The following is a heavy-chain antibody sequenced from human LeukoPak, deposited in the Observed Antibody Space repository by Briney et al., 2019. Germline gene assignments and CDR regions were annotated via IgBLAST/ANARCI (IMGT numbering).Heavy chain of an antibody. J-gene: IGHJ3*02. CDR1: GGTFSSYA. D-gene: IGHD3-10*01. CDR3: ATDRWFGELLFYAFDI. CDR2: IIPIFGTA. V-gene: IGHV1-69*13. Sequence: SVKVSCKASGGTFSSYAISWVRQAPGQGLEWMGGIIPIFGTANYAQKFQGRVTITADESTSTAYMELSSLRSEDTAVYYCATDRWFGELLFYAFDIWGQGTMVTVSS.